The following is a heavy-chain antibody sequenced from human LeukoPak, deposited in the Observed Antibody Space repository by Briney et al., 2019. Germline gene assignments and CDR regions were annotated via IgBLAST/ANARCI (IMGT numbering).Heavy chain of an antibody. CDR1: GFTFSSYS. CDR2: ISSSSSYI. J-gene: IGHJ4*02. CDR3: ARNQGYGSGNYDH. Sequence: GGSLRLSCAASGFTFSSYSMNWVRQAPGKGLEWVSSISSSSSYIYYADSVKGRFTISRDNAKNSLYLQMNSLRAEGTAVYYCARNQGYGSGNYDHWGQGTLVTVSS. D-gene: IGHD3-10*01. V-gene: IGHV3-21*01.